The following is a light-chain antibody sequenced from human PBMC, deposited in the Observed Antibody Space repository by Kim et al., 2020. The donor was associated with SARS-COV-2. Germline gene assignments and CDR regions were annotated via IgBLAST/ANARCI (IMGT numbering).Light chain of an antibody. CDR3: QAYDSTLSGSELV. CDR1: SSNVGAYD. J-gene: IGLJ3*02. Sequence: VTMSSSGSSSNVGAYDVHGCQSLPGAARRLRIYGDNNRRSGVPDRFSGSESGTSASLAINGLQAEDEADYYCQAYDSTLSGSELVFGGGTKLTVL. CDR2: GDN. V-gene: IGLV1-40*01.